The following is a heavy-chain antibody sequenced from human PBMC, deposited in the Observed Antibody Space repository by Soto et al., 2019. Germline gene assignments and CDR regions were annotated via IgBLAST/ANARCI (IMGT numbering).Heavy chain of an antibody. V-gene: IGHV4-31*03. J-gene: IGHJ4*02. D-gene: IGHD2-21*02. CDR1: GGSISSGGYY. CDR3: ASQPTRGAYCGGDCYSGYFDY. CDR2: IYYSGST. Sequence: QVQLQESGPGLVKPSQTLSLTCTVSGGSISSGGYYWSWIRQHPGKGLEWIGYIYYSGSTYYNPSLKSRVTRSVDTSKNQFSLKLSSVTAADTAVYYCASQPTRGAYCGGDCYSGYFDYWGQGTLVTVSS.